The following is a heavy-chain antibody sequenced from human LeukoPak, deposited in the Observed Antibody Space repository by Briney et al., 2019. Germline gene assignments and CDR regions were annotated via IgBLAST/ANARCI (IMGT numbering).Heavy chain of an antibody. CDR2: IGTAGDT. V-gene: IGHV3-13*01. CDR1: GFTFSSYD. J-gene: IGHJ6*03. Sequence: PGGSLRLSCAASGFTFSSYDMHWVRHATGRGLEWVSAIGTAGDTYYPGSVKGRFTISRENAKNSFYLQMNSLRAGDTAVYYCARGMASTLKINYYYMDVWGKGTTVTVSS. D-gene: IGHD5-24*01. CDR3: ARGMASTLKINYYYMDV.